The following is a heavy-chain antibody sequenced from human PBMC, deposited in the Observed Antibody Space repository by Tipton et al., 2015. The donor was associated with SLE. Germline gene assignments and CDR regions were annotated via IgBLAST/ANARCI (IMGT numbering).Heavy chain of an antibody. V-gene: IGHV4-59*12. J-gene: IGHJ3*02. D-gene: IGHD2-8*02. CDR3: AKSPLQKRSAPGYCTGGVCPQAFDI. CDR1: GGSISSYY. CDR2: IYYSGST. Sequence: TLSLTCTVSGGSISSYYWSWIRQPPGKGLEWIGYIYYSGSTNYNPSLKSRVTISVDTSKNQFSLKLSSVTAADTAVYYCAKSPLQKRSAPGYCTGGVCPQAFDIWGQGTMVTVSS.